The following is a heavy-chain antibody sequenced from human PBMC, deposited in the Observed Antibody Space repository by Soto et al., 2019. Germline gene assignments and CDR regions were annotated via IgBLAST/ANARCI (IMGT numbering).Heavy chain of an antibody. CDR2: IYSNGTK. J-gene: IGHJ5*01. D-gene: IGHD3-10*01. CDR3: VRQGYGSGPTWFDS. Sequence: SETLSLTCGVSDYSINTGYYWGWIRQPPGKGLEWIARIYSNGTKYYNPSLKSRVTISVDTSKNHFSLELNSVTAADQAVYYCVRQGYGSGPTWFDSWGRGTLVTVSS. V-gene: IGHV4-38-2*01. CDR1: DYSINTGYY.